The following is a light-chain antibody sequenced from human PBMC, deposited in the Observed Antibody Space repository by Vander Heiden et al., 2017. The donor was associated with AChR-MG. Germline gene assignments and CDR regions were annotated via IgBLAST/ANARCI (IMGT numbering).Light chain of an antibody. J-gene: IGKJ2*02. CDR1: QTIGNY. CDR3: QQYYAYPCI. CDR2: KAS. V-gene: IGKV1-5*03. Sequence: DLHVTQSPSTLSASVRDTVTIPCRASQTIGNYLAWYQQKAGKPPNLLMYKASHLERGVPSRFSGSGSGTEFTLTISSLQPDDFATYYCQQYYAYPCIFGQGTKLETK.